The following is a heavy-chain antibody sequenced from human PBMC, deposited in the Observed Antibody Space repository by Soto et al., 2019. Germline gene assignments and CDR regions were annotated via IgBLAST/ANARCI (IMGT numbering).Heavy chain of an antibody. D-gene: IGHD6-13*01. J-gene: IGHJ5*02. CDR2: ISAYNGNT. CDR1: GYSFTSYG. V-gene: IGHV1-18*01. CDR3: ARAARAAAGTAVFP. Sequence: ASVKVSCEDSGYSFTSYGISWVRQAPGQGLEWMGWISAYNGNTNYAQKLQGRVTMTTDTSTSTAYMELRSLRSDDTAVYYCARAARAAAGTAVFPWGQGTLVTVPQ.